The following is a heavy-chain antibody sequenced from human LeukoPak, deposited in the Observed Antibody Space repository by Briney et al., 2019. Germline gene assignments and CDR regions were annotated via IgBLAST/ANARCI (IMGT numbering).Heavy chain of an antibody. CDR3: ARAIAVAGTLGY. J-gene: IGHJ4*02. Sequence: GGSLRLSCAASGFTFSSYGMHWVRQAPGKGLEWVAFIRYDGSNKYYADSVKGRFTISRDNSKNTLYLQMNSLRAEDTAVYYRARAIAVAGTLGYWGQGTLVTVSS. CDR2: IRYDGSNK. D-gene: IGHD6-19*01. V-gene: IGHV3-30*02. CDR1: GFTFSSYG.